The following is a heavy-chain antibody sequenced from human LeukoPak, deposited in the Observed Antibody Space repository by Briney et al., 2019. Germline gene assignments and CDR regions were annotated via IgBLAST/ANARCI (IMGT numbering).Heavy chain of an antibody. CDR2: ISTSSNTI. CDR3: ARVGSYGMDV. J-gene: IGHJ6*02. CDR1: GFTFSSYN. V-gene: IGHV3-48*01. Sequence: GGSLRLSCAAPGFTFSSYNMNWVRQAPGKGLEWVSYISTSSNTIYYADSVKGRFTISRDNAKNSLYLQMNDLRAEDTAVYYCARVGSYGMDVWGQGTTVTVSS. D-gene: IGHD3-10*01.